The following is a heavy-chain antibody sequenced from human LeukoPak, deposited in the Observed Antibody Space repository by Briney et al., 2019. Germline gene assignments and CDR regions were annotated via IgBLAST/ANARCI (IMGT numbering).Heavy chain of an antibody. CDR3: ARSSDYLWGSHRYTPTFDS. V-gene: IGHV4-34*01. J-gene: IGHJ4*02. CDR1: GGSFSGDY. CDR2: INHSGST. Sequence: PSDTLSLTCAVYGGSFSGDYWNWIRQAPEKGLEWIGEINHSGSTNYNPSLKSRVTMSVDTSRNQFSLRLSSVTAADTAVYYCARSSDYLWGSHRYTPTFDSWGQGTLVTVSS. D-gene: IGHD3-16*02.